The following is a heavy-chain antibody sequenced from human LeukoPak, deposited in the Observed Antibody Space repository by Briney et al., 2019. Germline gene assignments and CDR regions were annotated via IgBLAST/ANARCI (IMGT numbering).Heavy chain of an antibody. D-gene: IGHD3-16*01. CDR1: GGSISHYF. V-gene: IGHV4-59*01. J-gene: IGHJ3*02. Sequence: SETLSLTCAVSGGSISHYFWSWIRQPPGKGLEWIGYIYDSGSTNYNPSLKSRVTISEDTSKNQFSLNLSSVTAADTAVYCCAGGTLGELFFGRYAFDIWGQGTMVTVSS. CDR2: IYDSGST. CDR3: AGGTLGELFFGRYAFDI.